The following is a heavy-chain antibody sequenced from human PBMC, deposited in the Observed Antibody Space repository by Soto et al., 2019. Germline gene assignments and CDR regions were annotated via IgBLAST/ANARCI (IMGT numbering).Heavy chain of an antibody. Sequence: GGSLRLSCAASGFTFSIYAMSWVRQAPGKGLEWVSAISGSGGSTYYADSVKGRFTISRDNSKNTLCLQMNSLRAEDTAVYYCAKGTAVAKSGHPYWGQGTLVTVSS. CDR2: ISGSGGST. CDR1: GFTFSIYA. J-gene: IGHJ4*02. D-gene: IGHD6-19*01. V-gene: IGHV3-23*01. CDR3: AKGTAVAKSGHPY.